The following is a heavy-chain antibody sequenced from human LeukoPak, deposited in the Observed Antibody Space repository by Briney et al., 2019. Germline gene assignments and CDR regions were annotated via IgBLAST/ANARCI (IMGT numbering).Heavy chain of an antibody. CDR3: ARGRGGSYHY. CDR2: INTDGSTT. V-gene: IGHV3-74*01. J-gene: IGHJ4*02. CDR1: GFTFSDDW. Sequence: GGSLRLSCAASGFTFSDDWMHWVRQAPGKGLVWVSRINTDGSTTTYADSVKGRFTISRDNAKNTLYLQMNSLRVEDMAVYYCARGRGGSYHYWGQGTLVTVSS. D-gene: IGHD1-26*01.